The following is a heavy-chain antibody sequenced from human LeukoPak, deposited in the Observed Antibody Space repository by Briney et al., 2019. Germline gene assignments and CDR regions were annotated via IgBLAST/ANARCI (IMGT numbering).Heavy chain of an antibody. CDR2: IYSSGNT. Sequence: SETLSLTCTVSGGSINIYYWSWIRQPAGKGLEWIGRIYSSGNTNYNPSLKSRVTMSIDTSKNQFSLKLSSVTAADTAVYYCARGRTPRNYYDTSGFYYYYMDVWGKGTTVTVSS. D-gene: IGHD3-22*01. CDR3: ARGRTPRNYYDTSGFYYYYMDV. CDR1: GGSINIYY. V-gene: IGHV4-4*07. J-gene: IGHJ6*03.